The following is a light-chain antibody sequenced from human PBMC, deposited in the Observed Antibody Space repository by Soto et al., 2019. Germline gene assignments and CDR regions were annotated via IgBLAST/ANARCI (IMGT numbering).Light chain of an antibody. CDR3: QRYNNWPRK. CDR1: QSVSSSY. Sequence: EIVLTQSPGTLSLSPGERATLSCRASQSVSSSYLAWYQQKPGQAPRLLISGASRRATGIPDRFSGAGSGTDFTLTISRLEPEDFAVYYCQRYNNWPRKFGQGTKVDIK. V-gene: IGKV3-20*01. CDR2: GAS. J-gene: IGKJ1*01.